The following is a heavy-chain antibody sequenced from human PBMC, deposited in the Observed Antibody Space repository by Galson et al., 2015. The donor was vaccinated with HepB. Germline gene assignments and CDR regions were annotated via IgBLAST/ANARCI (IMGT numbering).Heavy chain of an antibody. J-gene: IGHJ4*02. V-gene: IGHV5-51*01. CDR3: ARRTYHDSSGYYYPFDY. Sequence: GAEVKKPGESLKISCKGSGYSFTSYWIGWVRQMPGKGLEWMGIIYPGDSDTRYSPSLQGQVTISADKSISTAYLQWSSLKASDTAMYYCARRTYHDSSGYYYPFDYWGQGTLVTVSS. D-gene: IGHD3-22*01. CDR2: IYPGDSDT. CDR1: GYSFTSYW.